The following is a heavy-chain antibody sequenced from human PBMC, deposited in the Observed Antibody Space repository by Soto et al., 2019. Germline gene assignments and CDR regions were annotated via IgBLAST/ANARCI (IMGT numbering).Heavy chain of an antibody. V-gene: IGHV1-8*01. CDR3: AREDSVFRFFYWLHSHYVHF. Sequence: ASVKVSCKASGYTFTSYDINWVRQATGQELEWMGWMNPNSGNTGYAQKFQGRVTMTRNTSISTAYMELSSLRSEDTAVYYCAREDSVFRFFYWLHSHYVHFSGK. D-gene: IGHD3-9*01. CDR2: MNPNSGNT. CDR1: GYTFTSYD. J-gene: IGHJ6*03.